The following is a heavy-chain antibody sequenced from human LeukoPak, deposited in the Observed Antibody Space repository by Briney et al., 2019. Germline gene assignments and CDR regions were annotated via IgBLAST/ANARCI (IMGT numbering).Heavy chain of an antibody. CDR3: ARHITNSGSAFDL. Sequence: SETLSLTCTVSGGSISSGGYYWSWIRQHPGKGLEWIAYIHSVGHSNYTPYLKFRVSMSIDTTKKQFSMKVTSVTATDTAVYYCARHITNSGSAFDLWGRGTLVTVSS. J-gene: IGHJ2*01. CDR2: IHSVGHS. V-gene: IGHV4-61*08. D-gene: IGHD3-10*01. CDR1: GGSISSGGYY.